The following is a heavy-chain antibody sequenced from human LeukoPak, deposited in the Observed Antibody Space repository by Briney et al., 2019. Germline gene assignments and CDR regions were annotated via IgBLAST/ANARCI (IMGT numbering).Heavy chain of an antibody. J-gene: IGHJ5*02. Sequence: ASVKVSCKASGYIFTSYDINWVRQAPGQGLEWMGWMNPNSGSTGYAQKLQGRVTMTRNTSISTAYMELSSLRFEDTAVYYCARARSGWAYSWFDPWGQGTLVTVSS. CDR3: ARARSGWAYSWFDP. CDR2: MNPNSGST. V-gene: IGHV1-8*01. CDR1: GYIFTSYD. D-gene: IGHD6-19*01.